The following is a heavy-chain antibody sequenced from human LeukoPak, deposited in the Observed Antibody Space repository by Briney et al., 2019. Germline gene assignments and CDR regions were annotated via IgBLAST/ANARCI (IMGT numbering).Heavy chain of an antibody. Sequence: SVKVSCKASGGTFSSYAISWVRQAPGQGLEWMGGIIPIFGTANYAQKFQGRVTITADKSTSTAYMELSSLRSEDTAVYYCARVPLMTTDSGFDYWGQGTLVTVSS. CDR3: ARVPLMTTDSGFDY. CDR2: IIPIFGTA. D-gene: IGHD3-16*01. CDR1: GGTFSSYA. V-gene: IGHV1-69*06. J-gene: IGHJ4*02.